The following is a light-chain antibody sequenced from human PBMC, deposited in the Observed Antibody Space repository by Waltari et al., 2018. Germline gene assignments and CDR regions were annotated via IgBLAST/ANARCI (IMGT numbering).Light chain of an antibody. CDR1: ESITNS. CDR2: TAS. J-gene: IGKJ2*02. Sequence: DIQMTQSPSSLSASVGTGVSITCRASESITNSLNWYQQKPGKAPKRLIHTASSLQSGVPSRFSGRGSGTEFTLTVSGLQPGEVATDYGQQSYTVACTFGPGTKLEI. V-gene: IGKV1-39*01. CDR3: QQSYTVACT.